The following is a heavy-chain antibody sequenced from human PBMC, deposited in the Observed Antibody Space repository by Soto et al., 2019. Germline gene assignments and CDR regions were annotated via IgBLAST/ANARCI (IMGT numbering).Heavy chain of an antibody. CDR1: GYSFATSG. CDR2: ISVYNGNT. CDR3: ARAGQYYDSSGYVN. D-gene: IGHD3-22*01. J-gene: IGHJ4*02. V-gene: IGHV1-18*01. Sequence: QVKLVQSGTEVKKPGASLKVSCKASGYSFATSGISWVRQAPGQGLKWMGWISVYNGNTNYDQKLHDRVTMTTDTSTTTAYLELRSLRSDDTAVYYCARAGQYYDSSGYVNWGQGTLVTVSS.